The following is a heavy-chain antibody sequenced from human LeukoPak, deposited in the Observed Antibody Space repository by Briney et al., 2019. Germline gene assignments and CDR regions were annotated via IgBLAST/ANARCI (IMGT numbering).Heavy chain of an antibody. CDR1: GFTFSSYW. CDR3: ARDDRSVRGVATDY. D-gene: IGHD3-10*01. V-gene: IGHV3-7*03. J-gene: IGHJ4*02. Sequence: GGSLTLSCAASGFTFSSYWLSWVRQAPGKGLEWVGYINVYGSEKYYLDSVMGRFSISRDNAKNSLYLQMNSLRAEDTAVYYCARDDRSVRGVATDYWGQGTLVTVSS. CDR2: INVYGSEK.